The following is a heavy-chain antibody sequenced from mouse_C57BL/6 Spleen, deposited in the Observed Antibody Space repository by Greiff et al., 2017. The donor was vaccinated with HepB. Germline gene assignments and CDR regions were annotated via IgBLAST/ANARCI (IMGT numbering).Heavy chain of an antibody. J-gene: IGHJ3*01. CDR1: GYTFTDYY. CDR2: INPNNGGT. V-gene: IGHV1-26*01. Sequence: EVKLQQSGPELVKPGASVKISCKASGYTFTDYYMNWVKQSHGKSLEWIGDINPNNGGTSYNQKFKGKATLTVDKSSSTAYMELRSLTSEDSAVYYCAREEFYDGSWFAYWGQGTLVTVSA. CDR3: AREEFYDGSWFAY. D-gene: IGHD2-12*01.